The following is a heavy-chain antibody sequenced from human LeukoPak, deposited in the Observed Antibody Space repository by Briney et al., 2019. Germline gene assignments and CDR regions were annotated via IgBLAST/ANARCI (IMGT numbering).Heavy chain of an antibody. CDR3: VRDGWTAYDVFDI. V-gene: IGHV4-59*01. D-gene: IGHD5-18*01. Sequence: IWGRHPPEKKKEWIGYIYYSGSTNYNPSLKSRVTISVDTSKNQFSLKLNSVTAADTAVYYCVRDGWTAYDVFDIWGQGTMVTVSS. CDR2: IYYSGST. J-gene: IGHJ3*02.